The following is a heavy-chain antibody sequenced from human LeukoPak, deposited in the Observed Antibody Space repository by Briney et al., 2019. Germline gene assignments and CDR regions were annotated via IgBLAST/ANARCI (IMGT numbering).Heavy chain of an antibody. CDR3: AKGGHYSFFDY. CDR1: GFTFSSYA. D-gene: IGHD4-11*01. Sequence: GGSLRLSCAASGFTFSSYAMSWVRQAPGKGLEWVSAISGSGGSTYYADSVKGRFTISRDNSKNTHYLQMSSLRAEDTGIYYCAKGGHYSFFDYWGQGTLVTVSS. V-gene: IGHV3-23*01. J-gene: IGHJ4*02. CDR2: ISGSGGST.